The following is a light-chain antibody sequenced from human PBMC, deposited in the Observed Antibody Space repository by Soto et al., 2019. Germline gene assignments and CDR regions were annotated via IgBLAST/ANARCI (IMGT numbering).Light chain of an antibody. CDR1: MRDIGAYNL. J-gene: IGLJ2*01. V-gene: IGLV2-14*01. CDR2: EVR. CDR3: SSYTSKSTLI. Sequence: QSALTQPASVSGSPGQSITISCAGTMRDIGAYNLVSWYQQHPGKAPRLIISEVRNRPSGISLRFSASKSGNTASLTISGLQAEDEAHYYCSSYTSKSTLIFGGGTKLTVL.